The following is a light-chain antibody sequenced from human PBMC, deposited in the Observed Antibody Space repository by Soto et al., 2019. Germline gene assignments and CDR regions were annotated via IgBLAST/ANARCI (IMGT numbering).Light chain of an antibody. CDR3: QQYNDWPPT. CDR1: QSARSN. CDR2: GAS. Sequence: EIVMTQSPATLSASPGERATLSCRASQSARSNLAWYQQKPGQAPRLLIYGASTRATGIPARFSGSGSGTEFTLSIGSLQSEDFAVYYCQQYNDWPPTFGQGTKVDIK. J-gene: IGKJ1*01. V-gene: IGKV3-15*01.